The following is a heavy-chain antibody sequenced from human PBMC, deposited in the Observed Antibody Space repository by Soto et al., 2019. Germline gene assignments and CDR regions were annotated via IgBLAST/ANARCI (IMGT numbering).Heavy chain of an antibody. D-gene: IGHD6-19*01. J-gene: IGHJ4*02. CDR1: GFTFSSYG. V-gene: IGHV3-33*01. CDR2: MWYDGSNK. Sequence: QVQLVESGGGVVQPGRSLRLSCAASGFTFSSYGMHWVRQAPGKGLEWVAVMWYDGSNKYYADSVKGRSTISRANSKNTQYLQMSSLRAEDTAVYYCARDQAVAGTLDFDYWGQGTLVTVSS. CDR3: ARDQAVAGTLDFDY.